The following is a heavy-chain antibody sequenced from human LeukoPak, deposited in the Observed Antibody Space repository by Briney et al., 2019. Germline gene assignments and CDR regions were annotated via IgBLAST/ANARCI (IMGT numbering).Heavy chain of an antibody. CDR3: ARQASGRYGYYFDY. V-gene: IGHV4-59*08. Sequence: PSETLSLTCTVSGGSISSYYWSWIRQPPGKGLEWIGYIYYSGSTNYNPSLKSRVTISVDTSKNQFSLKLSSVTAADTAVYYCARQASGRYGYYFDYWGQGTLVTVSS. D-gene: IGHD6-19*01. J-gene: IGHJ4*02. CDR1: GGSISSYY. CDR2: IYYSGST.